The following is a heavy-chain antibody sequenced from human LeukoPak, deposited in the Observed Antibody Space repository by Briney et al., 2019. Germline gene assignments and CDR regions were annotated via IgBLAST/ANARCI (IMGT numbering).Heavy chain of an antibody. CDR3: ARHVYDFWSGLDYMDV. Sequence: GESLKISCKGSGYSFTSYWIGWVRQMPGKGLEWMGIIYPGDSDTRYSPSFQGQVTISADKSISTAYLQWSSLKASDTAMYCCARHVYDFWSGLDYMDVWGKGTTVTVSS. D-gene: IGHD3-3*01. CDR1: GYSFTSYW. V-gene: IGHV5-51*01. CDR2: IYPGDSDT. J-gene: IGHJ6*03.